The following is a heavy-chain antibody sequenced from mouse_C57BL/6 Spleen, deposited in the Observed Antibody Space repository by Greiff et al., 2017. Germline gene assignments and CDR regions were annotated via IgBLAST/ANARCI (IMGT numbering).Heavy chain of an antibody. CDR1: GFTFSDYY. CDR3: ARDRGYYYGSSYAMDY. V-gene: IGHV5-16*01. Sequence: EVHLVESEGGLVQPGSSMTLSCTASGFTFSDYYMAWVRQVPEKGLEWVANINYDGSSTYYLDSLKSRFIISRDNAKNILYLQMSSLKSEDTATYYCARDRGYYYGSSYAMDYWGQGTSVTVSS. CDR2: INYDGSST. J-gene: IGHJ4*01. D-gene: IGHD1-1*01.